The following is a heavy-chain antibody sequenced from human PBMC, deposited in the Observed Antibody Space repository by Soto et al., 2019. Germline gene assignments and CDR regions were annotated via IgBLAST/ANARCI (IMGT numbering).Heavy chain of an antibody. Sequence: QVQLQASGPGLVKPSQTLSLTCTVSGGSISSGGYYWSWIRQHPGTGLEWIGYIYYSGGTYYNPSLHSRVTRAVDTSKSQCSRKQSSVTAADTAADDCARDGGVTGWAFDIGGQGTMVTVSS. J-gene: IGHJ3*02. D-gene: IGHD2-21*02. CDR3: ARDGGVTGWAFDI. CDR2: IYYSGGT. V-gene: IGHV4-31*03. CDR1: GGSISSGGYY.